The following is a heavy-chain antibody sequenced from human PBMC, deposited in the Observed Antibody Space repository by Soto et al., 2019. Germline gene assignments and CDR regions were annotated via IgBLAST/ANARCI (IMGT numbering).Heavy chain of an antibody. CDR3: ARDNKGHYYGSGHYGMDV. Sequence: EVQLVESGGGLVKPGGSLRLSCAASGFTFSSYSMNWVRQAPGKGLEWVSSISSSGSTIYYADSVKGRFTISRDNAKNSLYLQMNSLRAEDTAVYYCARDNKGHYYGSGHYGMDVWGQGTTVTVSS. V-gene: IGHV3-21*01. J-gene: IGHJ6*02. CDR1: GFTFSSYS. CDR2: ISSSGSTI. D-gene: IGHD3-10*01.